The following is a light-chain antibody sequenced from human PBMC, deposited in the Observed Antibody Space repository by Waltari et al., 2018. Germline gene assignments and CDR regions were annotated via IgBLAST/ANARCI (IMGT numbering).Light chain of an antibody. CDR1: SGDVGGYNY. V-gene: IGLV2-14*01. J-gene: IGLJ3*02. Sequence: QSALTQPASVSGSPGQSITISCTGTSGDVGGYNYVSWFQQHPGKVPKLIVSDVSNRPSGVSGRFSGSKSGTTASLTISGLQAEDEASYYCASYTNSDSEVFGGGTKVTVL. CDR2: DVS. CDR3: ASYTNSDSEV.